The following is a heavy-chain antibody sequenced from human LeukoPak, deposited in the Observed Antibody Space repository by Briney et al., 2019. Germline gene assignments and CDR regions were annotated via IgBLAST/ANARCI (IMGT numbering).Heavy chain of an antibody. CDR3: ARGIGSGYEQDVFDY. J-gene: IGHJ4*02. CDR2: INPNSGGT. D-gene: IGHD5-12*01. Sequence: ASVKVSCKASGYTFTGYYMHWVRRAPGQGLEWMGRINPNSGGTNYAQKFQGRVTMTRDTSISTAYMELSRLRSEDTAVYYCARGIGSGYEQDVFDYWGQGTLVTVSS. V-gene: IGHV1-2*06. CDR1: GYTFTGYY.